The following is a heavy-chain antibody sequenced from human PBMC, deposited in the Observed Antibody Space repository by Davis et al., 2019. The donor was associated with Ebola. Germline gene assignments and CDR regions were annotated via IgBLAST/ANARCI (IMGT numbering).Heavy chain of an antibody. J-gene: IGHJ4*02. V-gene: IGHV3-33*08. CDR2: IWYDGSNK. Sequence: GGSLRLSCAASGFIFSSYVMNWVRQAPGKGLEWVAVIWYDGSNKYYADSVKGRFTISRDNSKNTLYLQMNSLRAEDTAVYYCASAWGRYYFDYWGQGTLVTVSS. CDR1: GFIFSSYV. CDR3: ASAWGRYYFDY. D-gene: IGHD3-16*01.